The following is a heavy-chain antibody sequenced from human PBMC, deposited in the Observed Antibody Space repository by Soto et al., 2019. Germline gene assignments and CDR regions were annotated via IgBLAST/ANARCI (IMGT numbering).Heavy chain of an antibody. D-gene: IGHD4-17*01. Sequence: QVQLVQSGAEVKKPGSSVKVPCKASGGTFSSYAISWVRQAPGQGLEWMGGIIPIFGTANYAQKFQGRVTIPADESTSTVYMELSSVRSEDTAVYYCARVGGYGGNSLPLDYWGQGTLVTVSS. CDR2: IIPIFGTA. V-gene: IGHV1-69*12. CDR3: ARVGGYGGNSLPLDY. J-gene: IGHJ4*02. CDR1: GGTFSSYA.